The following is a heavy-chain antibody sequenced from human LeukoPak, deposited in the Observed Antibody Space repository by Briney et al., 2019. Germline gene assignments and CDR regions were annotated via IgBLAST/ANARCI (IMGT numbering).Heavy chain of an antibody. V-gene: IGHV4-38-2*02. J-gene: IGHJ5*02. CDR1: GYSISSGYY. D-gene: IGHD3-22*01. CDR3: ARERGGYYDRSGP. CDR2: IYHSGST. Sequence: SETLSLTCTVSGYSISSGYYWGWIRQPPGKGLEWIGCIYHSGSTYYNPSLKSRVTISVDTSKNQFSLKLSSVTAADTAVYYWARERGGYYDRSGPWAQGTLVRVSS.